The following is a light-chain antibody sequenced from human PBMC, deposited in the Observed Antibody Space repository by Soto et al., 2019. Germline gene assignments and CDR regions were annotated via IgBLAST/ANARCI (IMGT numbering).Light chain of an antibody. CDR2: AAS. Sequence: DIQMTQAPSSLPASVGDRVTITCRASQTIGNYLNWYQQRPGKAPNLLISAASTLQSGVPSRFSGSGSGTDFTLTISSLQPEDFATYYCQQSYRTPTFGQGTRLEIK. V-gene: IGKV1-39*01. CDR1: QTIGNY. CDR3: QQSYRTPT. J-gene: IGKJ5*01.